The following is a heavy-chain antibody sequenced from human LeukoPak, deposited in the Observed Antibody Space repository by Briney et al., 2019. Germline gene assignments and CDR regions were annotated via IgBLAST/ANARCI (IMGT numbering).Heavy chain of an antibody. J-gene: IGHJ4*02. V-gene: IGHV3-30-3*01. D-gene: IGHD1-26*01. CDR3: ARDSGSYYFDY. CDR2: ISYDGSNK. Sequence: GGSLRLSCAASGFTFSSYAMHWVRQAPGKGLEWVAVISYDGSNKYYADSVKGRFTISRDNSKNTLYLQMNSLRAEDTAVCYCARDSGSYYFDYWGQGTLVTVSS. CDR1: GFTFSSYA.